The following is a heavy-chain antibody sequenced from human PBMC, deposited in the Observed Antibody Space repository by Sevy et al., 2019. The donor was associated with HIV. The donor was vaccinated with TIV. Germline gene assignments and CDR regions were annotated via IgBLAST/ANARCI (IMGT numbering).Heavy chain of an antibody. CDR2: INPSGGST. D-gene: IGHD3-3*01. CDR1: GYTFTSYY. V-gene: IGHV1-46*01. CDR3: ARGARITIFGVVSGTPRYYFDY. J-gene: IGHJ4*02. Sequence: ALVKVSCKASGYTFTSYYMHWVRQAPGQGLEWMGIINPSGGSTSYAQKFQGRVTMTRDTSTSTVYMELISLRSEDTAVYYCARGARITIFGVVSGTPRYYFDYWGQGTLVTVSS.